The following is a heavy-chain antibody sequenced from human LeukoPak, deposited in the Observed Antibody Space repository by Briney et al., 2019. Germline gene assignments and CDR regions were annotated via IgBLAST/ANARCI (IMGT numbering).Heavy chain of an antibody. CDR2: ISGDGART. CDR1: AFPFSTYV. Sequence: GGSLRLSCAASAFPFSTYVMSWVRQAPGGGLEWISSISGDGARTYYTNSVKGRFTISRDNPKNTLFLQVNSLRVEDTAVYYCAIGGLTTPLHYWGQGTLVTVSS. D-gene: IGHD1-14*01. CDR3: AIGGLTTPLHY. J-gene: IGHJ4*02. V-gene: IGHV3-23*01.